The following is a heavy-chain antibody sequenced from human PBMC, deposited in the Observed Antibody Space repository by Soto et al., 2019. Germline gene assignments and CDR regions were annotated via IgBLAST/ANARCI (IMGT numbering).Heavy chain of an antibody. V-gene: IGHV4-59*01. CDR1: GGSMSDYV. Sequence: SESLTLTCSASGGSMSDYVLSWIRQSPGKGLEWIGYIYYLGSTDYNPSLKSRVTISVDTSKRQFSLRLTSVTAADTAVYYCARDGYDGSGSPYPAYWGPGTQVTVSS. CDR2: IYYLGST. CDR3: ARDGYDGSGSPYPAY. D-gene: IGHD3-10*01. J-gene: IGHJ4*02.